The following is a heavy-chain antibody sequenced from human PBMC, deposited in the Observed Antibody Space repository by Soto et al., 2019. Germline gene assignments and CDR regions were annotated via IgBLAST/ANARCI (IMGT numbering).Heavy chain of an antibody. Sequence: QVQLVQSGAEVKKPGSSVTVSCKASGGTFSSYTISWVRQAPGQGLEWMGGIIPIFGTANYAQKFQGRVTMTADDSTSTASMELSSLRSEDTAVYYCARGNHRWLQLWYFDLWGRGTLVTVSS. J-gene: IGHJ2*01. V-gene: IGHV1-69*12. CDR1: GGTFSSYT. D-gene: IGHD5-12*01. CDR2: IIPIFGTA. CDR3: ARGNHRWLQLWYFDL.